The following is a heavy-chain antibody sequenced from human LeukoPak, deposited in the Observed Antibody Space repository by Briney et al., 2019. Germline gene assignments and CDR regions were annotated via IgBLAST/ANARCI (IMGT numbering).Heavy chain of an antibody. CDR3: AREKIGYYDGSGRGWFDP. CDR2: VYTSGST. CDR1: GGSISSDNYS. J-gene: IGHJ5*02. D-gene: IGHD3-22*01. V-gene: IGHV4-61*02. Sequence: SETLSLTCTVSGGSISSDNYSWSWIRQPARKGLEWIGRVYTSGSTNYNPSLKSRVTISVDTSKKQFSLKLSSVIAADTAVYYCAREKIGYYDGSGRGWFDPWGQGTLVTVSS.